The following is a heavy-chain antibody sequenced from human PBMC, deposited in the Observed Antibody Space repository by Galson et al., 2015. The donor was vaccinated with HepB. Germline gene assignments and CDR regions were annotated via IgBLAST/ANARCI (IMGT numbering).Heavy chain of an antibody. CDR2: ITSTGYYK. D-gene: IGHD3-10*01. V-gene: IGHV3-21*04. Sequence: SLRLSCAASGFRFSDYTMNWVRQAPGKGLEWVSSITSTGYYKYYADSVKGRSTISRDNAKNSLYLQLNSLRAEDTAIYYCARGSEDNYGSFDYWGQGTLVTVSS. CDR1: GFRFSDYT. J-gene: IGHJ4*02. CDR3: ARGSEDNYGSFDY.